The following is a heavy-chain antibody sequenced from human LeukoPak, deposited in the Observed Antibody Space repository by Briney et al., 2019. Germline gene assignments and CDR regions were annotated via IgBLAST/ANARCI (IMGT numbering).Heavy chain of an antibody. CDR2: IIPIFGTA. CDR3: ARGGPHDYGGNSYYYYYYMDV. CDR1: GGTFSSYA. V-gene: IGHV1-69*13. D-gene: IGHD4-23*01. Sequence: ASVKVSCKASGGTFSSYAISWVRQAPGQGLEWMGGIIPIFGTANYAQKFQGRVTITADESTSTAYMELSSLRSEDTAVYYCARGGPHDYGGNSYYYYYYMDVWGKGTTVTVSS. J-gene: IGHJ6*03.